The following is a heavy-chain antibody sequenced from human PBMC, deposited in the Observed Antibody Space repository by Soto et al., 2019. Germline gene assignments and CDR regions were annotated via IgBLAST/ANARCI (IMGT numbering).Heavy chain of an antibody. CDR1: GFTFSSYA. CDR2: ISGSGGST. J-gene: IGHJ4*02. D-gene: IGHD3-22*01. CDR3: AKEALYYCDSSGTDLIDY. V-gene: IGHV3-23*01. Sequence: GGSLRLSCAASGFTFSSYAMSWVRQAPGKGLEWVSAISGSGGSTYYADSVKGRFTISRDNSKNTLYLQMNSLRAEDTAVYYCAKEALYYCDSSGTDLIDYWGQGTLVTVSS.